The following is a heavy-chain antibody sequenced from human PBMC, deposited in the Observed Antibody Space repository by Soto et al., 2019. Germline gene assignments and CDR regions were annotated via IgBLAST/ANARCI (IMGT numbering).Heavy chain of an antibody. D-gene: IGHD5-12*01. CDR2: IIPIFGTA. CDR3: ARDRDRVGYNAYFDY. CDR1: GGTFSSYA. Sequence: QVQLVQSGAEVKKPGSSVKVSCKASGGTFSSYAISWVRQAPGQGLEWMGGIIPIFGTANYAQKFQGRVTITGNESTSTAYMELSSLRSEDTAVYYCARDRDRVGYNAYFDYWGQGTLVTVSS. J-gene: IGHJ4*02. V-gene: IGHV1-69*12.